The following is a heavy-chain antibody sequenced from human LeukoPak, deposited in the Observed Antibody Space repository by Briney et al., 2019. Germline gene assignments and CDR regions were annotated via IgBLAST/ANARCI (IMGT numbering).Heavy chain of an antibody. CDR3: AGLEGAVAGNYFQH. V-gene: IGHV1-18*04. D-gene: IGHD6-19*01. Sequence: GASVKVSCKASGYTFTKYGVSWVRQAPGQGLEWIGWINADNGNINYAQNLQGRVTVTTDTSTSTAYMELRSLRSDDTAVYYCAGLEGAVAGNYFQHWGQGTLVTVSS. J-gene: IGHJ1*01. CDR1: GYTFTKYG. CDR2: INADNGNI.